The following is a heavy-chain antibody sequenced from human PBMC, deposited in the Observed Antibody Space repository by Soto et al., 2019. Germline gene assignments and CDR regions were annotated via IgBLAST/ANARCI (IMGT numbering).Heavy chain of an antibody. D-gene: IGHD4-17*01. CDR1: GFTFDDYA. CDR2: ISWNSGSI. J-gene: IGHJ4*02. CDR3: AKDLSYGDYVFDY. Sequence: EVQLVESGGGLVQPGRSLRLSCAASGFTFDDYAMHWVRQAPGKGLEWVSGISWNSGSIGYADSVKGRFTISRDNAKNCLYLQMNSLRAEDTALYYCAKDLSYGDYVFDYWGQGTLVTVSS. V-gene: IGHV3-9*01.